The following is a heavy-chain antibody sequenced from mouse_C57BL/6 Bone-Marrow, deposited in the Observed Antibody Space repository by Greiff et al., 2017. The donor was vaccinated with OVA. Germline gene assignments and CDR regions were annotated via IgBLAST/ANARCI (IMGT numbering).Heavy chain of an antibody. J-gene: IGHJ3*01. CDR1: GYTFTDYN. CDR2: INPNNGGT. CDR3: ARDERGPFAY. V-gene: IGHV1-18*01. Sequence: EVKLEESGPELVKPGASVKIPCKASGYTFTDYNMDWVKQSHGKSLEWIGDINPNNGGTIYNQKFKGKATLTVDKSSSTAYMELRSLTSEDTAVYYCARDERGPFAYWGQGTLVTVSA.